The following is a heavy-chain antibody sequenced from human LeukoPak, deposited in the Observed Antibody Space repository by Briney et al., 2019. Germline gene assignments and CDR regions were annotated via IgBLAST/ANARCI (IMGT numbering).Heavy chain of an antibody. CDR2: INHSGST. CDR1: GGSFSGYY. V-gene: IGHV4-34*01. D-gene: IGHD2-15*01. CDR3: ARGARRYCSGGSCYRGRAFDI. Sequence: RPSETLSFTCAVYGGSFSGYYWSWIRQPPGKGLEWIGEINHSGSTNYNPSLKSRVTISVDTSKNQFSLKLSSVTAADTAVYYCARGARRYCSGGSCYRGRAFDIWGQGTMVTVSS. J-gene: IGHJ3*02.